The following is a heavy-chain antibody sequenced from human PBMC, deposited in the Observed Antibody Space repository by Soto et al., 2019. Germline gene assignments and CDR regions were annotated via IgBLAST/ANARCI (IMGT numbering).Heavy chain of an antibody. D-gene: IGHD5-12*01. CDR1: GFTFTDYY. CDR3: ARPHRGLRKLEDYFDY. V-gene: IGHV3-11*01. J-gene: IGHJ4*02. Sequence: QVQLVESGGGLVKPGGSLRLSCAASGFTFTDYYMTWIRLAPGKGLEWVSYISATGSTIYYADSVKGRFTLSRDNAKKSLYLKMNSLRAEDTAVYYCARPHRGLRKLEDYFDYWGQGTLVTVSS. CDR2: ISATGSTI.